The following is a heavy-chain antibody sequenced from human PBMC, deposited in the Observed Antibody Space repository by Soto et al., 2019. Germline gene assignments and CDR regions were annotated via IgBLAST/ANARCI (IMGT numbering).Heavy chain of an antibody. CDR1: GFTFSSYS. CDR2: ISSSSSYI. J-gene: IGHJ6*02. CDR3: ARVPHLGVGFGAIYGIDV. Sequence: EVQLVESGGGLVKPGGSLRLSCAASGFTFSSYSMNWVRQAPGKGLEWVSSISSSSSYIYYADSVKGRFTISRDNAKNSLYLQMTSRRAEDTAVYYCARVPHLGVGFGAIYGIDVWGQGTTVTVSS. V-gene: IGHV3-21*01. D-gene: IGHD3-10*01.